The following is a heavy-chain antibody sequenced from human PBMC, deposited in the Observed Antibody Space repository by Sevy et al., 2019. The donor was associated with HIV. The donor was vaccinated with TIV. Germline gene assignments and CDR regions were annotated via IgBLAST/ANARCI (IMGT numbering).Heavy chain of an antibody. Sequence: GESLKISCKGSGYSFTSYWIGWVRQMPGKGLEWMGTIYPGDSDTRYSPSFQGQVTIPADRSISTAYLQWSSLKASDTAMYYCATTSIAAAGTPHFDYWGQGTLVTVSS. CDR3: ATTSIAAAGTPHFDY. CDR1: GYSFTSYW. CDR2: IYPGDSDT. J-gene: IGHJ4*02. V-gene: IGHV5-51*01. D-gene: IGHD6-13*01.